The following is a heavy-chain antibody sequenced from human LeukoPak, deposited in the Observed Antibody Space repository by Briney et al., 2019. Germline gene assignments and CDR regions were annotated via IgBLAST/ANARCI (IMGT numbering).Heavy chain of an antibody. CDR2: IYYSGST. Sequence: SETLSLTCTVSGYSISSGYYWGWIRQPPGKGLEWIGNIYYSGSTYYNPSLKSRVTISVDTSKNQFSLKLSSVTAADTAVYYCARDGTYYYDSSGAGYWYFDLWGRGTLVTVSS. V-gene: IGHV4-38-2*02. CDR3: ARDGTYYYDSSGAGYWYFDL. D-gene: IGHD3-22*01. CDR1: GYSISSGYY. J-gene: IGHJ2*01.